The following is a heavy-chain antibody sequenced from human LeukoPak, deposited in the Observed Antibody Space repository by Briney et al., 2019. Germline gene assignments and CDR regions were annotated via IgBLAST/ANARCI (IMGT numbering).Heavy chain of an antibody. CDR1: GFTFSNYW. J-gene: IGHJ4*02. CDR2: INSDGIST. Sequence: SGGSLRLSCAASGFTFSNYWMHWVRQAPGKGLVWVSRINSDGISTSYADSVKGRFTIPRDNSKNTLYLQMNSLRAEDTAVYYCARGPSGYHNTGGQGTLVTVSS. V-gene: IGHV3-74*01. D-gene: IGHD5-12*01. CDR3: ARGPSGYHNT.